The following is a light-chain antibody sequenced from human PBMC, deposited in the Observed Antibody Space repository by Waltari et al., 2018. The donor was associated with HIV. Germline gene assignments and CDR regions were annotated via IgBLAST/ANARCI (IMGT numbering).Light chain of an antibody. CDR1: SSDVGSYTL. Sequence: QSALTHPASVSGSPGQSITISCTGSSSDVGSYTLVSWYQQHPGKAPKLMIYEGIKRPSGVSNRSSGSKSGNTASLTISGLQAEDEADYYCCSYAGSSNWVFGGGTKLTVL. V-gene: IGLV2-23*01. CDR2: EGI. CDR3: CSYAGSSNWV. J-gene: IGLJ3*02.